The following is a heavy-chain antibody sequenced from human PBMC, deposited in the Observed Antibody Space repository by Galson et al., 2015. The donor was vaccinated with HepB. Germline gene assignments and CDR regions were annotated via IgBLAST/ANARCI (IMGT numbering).Heavy chain of an antibody. V-gene: IGHV3-49*03. D-gene: IGHD1-26*01. Sequence: SLRLSCAASGFTFGDYAMSWFRQAPGKGLEWVGFIRSKAYGGTTEYAASVKGRFTISRDDSKSIAYLQMNSLRAEDTAVYYCARDIGIVGAFGYYFDYWGQGTLVTVSS. CDR2: IRSKAYGGTT. J-gene: IGHJ4*02. CDR3: ARDIGIVGAFGYYFDY. CDR1: GFTFGDYA.